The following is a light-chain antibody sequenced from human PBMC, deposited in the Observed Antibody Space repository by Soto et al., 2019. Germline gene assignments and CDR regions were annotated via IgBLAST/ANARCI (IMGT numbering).Light chain of an antibody. CDR2: GAS. CDR1: QSVSSSY. J-gene: IGKJ4*01. Sequence: EIVLTQSPGTLSLSPGERATLSCRASQSVSSSYLAWYQQKPGQAPRLLIYGASSRATGIPDRFSGSGSGTDFTLTISRLEPEDFAVYYCHHYDSSPRTFGGGTTVEIK. CDR3: HHYDSSPRT. V-gene: IGKV3-20*01.